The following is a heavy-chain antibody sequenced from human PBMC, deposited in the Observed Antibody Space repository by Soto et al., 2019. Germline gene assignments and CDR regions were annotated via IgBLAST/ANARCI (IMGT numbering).Heavy chain of an antibody. V-gene: IGHV3-53*01. J-gene: IGHJ4*02. CDR2: IYSGGST. CDR1: GFTVSSNY. D-gene: IGHD6-19*01. CDR3: ARGGGLYSSAFIDY. Sequence: PGGSLRLSCAASGFTVSSNYMSWVRQAPGKGLEWVSVIYSGGSTYYADSVKGRFTISRDNSKNTLYLQMNSLRAEDTAVYYCARGGGLYSSAFIDYWGEGALVTVAS.